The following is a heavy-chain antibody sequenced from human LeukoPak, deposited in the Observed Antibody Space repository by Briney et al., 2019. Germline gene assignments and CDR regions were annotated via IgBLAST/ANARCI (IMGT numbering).Heavy chain of an antibody. J-gene: IGHJ4*02. CDR3: AKDPTHYRVWDDYDSTVLSY. Sequence: QAGGSLRLSCAASGFTFSSYGMHWVRQAPGKGLEWVAVISYDGSNKYYADSVKGRFTISRDNSKNTLYLQMNSLRAADTAVYYCAKDPTHYRVWDDYDSTVLSYWGQGTLVTVSS. CDR2: ISYDGSNK. V-gene: IGHV3-30*18. CDR1: GFTFSSYG. D-gene: IGHD3-22*01.